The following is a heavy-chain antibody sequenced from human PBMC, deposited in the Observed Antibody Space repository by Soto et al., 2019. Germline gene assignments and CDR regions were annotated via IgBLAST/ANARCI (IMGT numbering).Heavy chain of an antibody. Sequence: QVQLVESGGGVVQPGRSLRLSCAASGFTFSSYGMHWVRQAPGKGLEWVALISYDGSDKYYADSVKGRFTISRDNSKNALYLQMKRLSVEDTAVYYCGTGQYFSDYWGQGTLVTVSS. CDR3: GTGQYFSDY. D-gene: IGHD1-1*01. J-gene: IGHJ4*02. CDR2: ISYDGSDK. CDR1: GFTFSSYG. V-gene: IGHV3-30*03.